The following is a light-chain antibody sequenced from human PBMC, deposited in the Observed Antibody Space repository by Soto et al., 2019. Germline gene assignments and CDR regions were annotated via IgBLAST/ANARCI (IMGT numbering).Light chain of an antibody. V-gene: IGLV1-40*01. Sequence: QSVLTQPPSVSGAPGQRVTISCTGSSSNIGAGYDVHWYQQPPGTAPKLLIYGNSNRPSGVPDRFSGSKSGTSASLAITGLQAEDEADYYCQSYDSSLSGSGVVFGGGTKLTVL. CDR3: QSYDSSLSGSGVV. CDR1: SSNIGAGYD. CDR2: GNS. J-gene: IGLJ2*01.